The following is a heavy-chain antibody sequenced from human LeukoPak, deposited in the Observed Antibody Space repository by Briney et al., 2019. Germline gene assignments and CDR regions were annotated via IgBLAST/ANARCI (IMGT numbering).Heavy chain of an antibody. CDR1: GDSINSGNSH. D-gene: IGHD3-10*02. CDR2: VYDSWNN. J-gene: IGHJ4*02. V-gene: IGHV4-30-4*01. Sequence: SETLSLTCTVSGDSINSGNSHWTWIRQPPGKGLEWLGSVYDSWNNYYNPSLESRITMSVDTSKNQYSLELSSVIAADTAVYYCASYFVGNGGRGYWGQGALVTVSS. CDR3: ASYFVGNGGRGY.